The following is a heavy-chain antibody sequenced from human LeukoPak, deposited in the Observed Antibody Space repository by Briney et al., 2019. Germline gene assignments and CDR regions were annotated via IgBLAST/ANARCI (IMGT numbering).Heavy chain of an antibody. CDR2: IAFDGNNK. J-gene: IGHJ4*02. CDR1: GFTFSSYA. D-gene: IGHD1-26*01. CDR3: ARKGGSQGYFDY. V-gene: IGHV3-30*09. Sequence: PGGSLRLSCAASGFTFSSYAMHWVRQAPGEGLEWVAAIAFDGNNKYYADSVKGRFAISRDNSKNTLYLQMNSLRAEDAAVYYCARKGGSQGYFDYWGQRTLVTVSS.